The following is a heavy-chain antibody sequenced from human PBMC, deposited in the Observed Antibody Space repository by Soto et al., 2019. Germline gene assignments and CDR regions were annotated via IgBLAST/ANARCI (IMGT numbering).Heavy chain of an antibody. Sequence: GASVKISCKASGYTFTGYYMHWVRQAPGQGLEWMGWINPNSGGTNYAQKFQGWVTMTRDTSISTAYMELSRLRSDDTAVYYCARVYGSGMYDYWGQGTLVTVSS. D-gene: IGHD3-10*01. CDR3: ARVYGSGMYDY. J-gene: IGHJ4*02. V-gene: IGHV1-2*04. CDR1: GYTFTGYY. CDR2: INPNSGGT.